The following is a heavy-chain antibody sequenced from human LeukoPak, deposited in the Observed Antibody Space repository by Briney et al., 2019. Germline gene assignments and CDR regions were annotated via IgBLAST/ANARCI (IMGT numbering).Heavy chain of an antibody. CDR3: ARRAGDYSHPYDY. CDR2: IYSGGNT. V-gene: IGHV3-53*01. CDR1: GFSVGSNS. D-gene: IGHD3-22*01. J-gene: IGHJ4*02. Sequence: GGSLRLSCTVPGFSVGSNSMSWVRQAPGKGLEWVSFIYSGGNTHYSDSVKGRFTISRDNSKNTLYPQMNSLRAEDTAVYYWARRAGDYSHPYDYWGQGTLVTVSS.